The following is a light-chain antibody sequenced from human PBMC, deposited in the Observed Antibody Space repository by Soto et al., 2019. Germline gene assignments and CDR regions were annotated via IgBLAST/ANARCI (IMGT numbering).Light chain of an antibody. CDR2: EVS. J-gene: IGLJ1*01. CDR3: SSYTSSSPYV. V-gene: IGLV2-14*01. CDR1: TSDVGGYKY. Sequence: QPALAQPASVSGSPGQSITISCTGTTSDVGGYKYVSWYQQHPGKAPKLLIYEVSNRPSGVSNRFSGSKSGNTASLTISGLQAEDEADYYCSSYTSSSPYVFGTGTKVTVL.